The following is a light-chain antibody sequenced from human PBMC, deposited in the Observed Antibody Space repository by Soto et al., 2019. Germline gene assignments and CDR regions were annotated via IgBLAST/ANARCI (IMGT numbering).Light chain of an antibody. CDR2: GAS. J-gene: IGKJ1*01. CDR3: QEYKDWT. CDR1: QSVSGN. Sequence: EIVMTQSPATLSVSPGERATLSCRASQSVSGNLAWYQQKPGQAPRLLIYGASTRATGIPARFSGSGSGTEFTLTISSLQSDDSATYYCQEYKDWTFGQGTKVEIK. V-gene: IGKV3-15*01.